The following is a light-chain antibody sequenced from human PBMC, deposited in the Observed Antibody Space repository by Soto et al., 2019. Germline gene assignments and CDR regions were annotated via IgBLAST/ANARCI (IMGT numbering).Light chain of an antibody. V-gene: IGKV1-5*03. J-gene: IGKJ1*01. Sequence: DIQMTQSPSTLSASVGDRVTITCRASQSINTWLAWYQLKPGRAPKLLIYKASTLESGVSSRFSGSGSVTEFTLTISSLQPDDFATYYCQQYQTYSQFGQGTKVEIK. CDR1: QSINTW. CDR3: QQYQTYSQ. CDR2: KAS.